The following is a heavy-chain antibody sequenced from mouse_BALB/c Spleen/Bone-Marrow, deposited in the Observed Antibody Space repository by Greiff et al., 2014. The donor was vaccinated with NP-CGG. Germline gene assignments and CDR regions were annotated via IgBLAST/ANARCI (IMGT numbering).Heavy chain of an antibody. J-gene: IGHJ2*01. CDR2: IYPGDGDT. CDR1: GYTFTSYW. D-gene: IGHD2-4*01. V-gene: IGHV1-87*01. CDR3: ASYYDYDGRGY. Sequence: VQLQQSGAELARPEASVKLSCKASGYTFTSYWMQWVKQRPGQGLEWIGAIYPGDGDTRYTQKFKGKATLTADKSSSTAYMQLSSLASEDSAVYYCASYYDYDGRGYWGQGTTLTVSS.